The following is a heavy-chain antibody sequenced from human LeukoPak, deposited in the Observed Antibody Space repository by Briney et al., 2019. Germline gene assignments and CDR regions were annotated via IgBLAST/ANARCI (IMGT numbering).Heavy chain of an antibody. D-gene: IGHD4-23*01. Sequence: ASVKVSCKASGYSFSSYAINWVRQAPGQGLEWMGWFSAYNGNTYYAQKLQGRDTMATDTSTSTVYMELRSLRSDDTAVYYCARGGRYGGNTGLDYWGQGTLVTVSS. J-gene: IGHJ4*02. CDR3: ARGGRYGGNTGLDY. CDR1: GYSFSSYA. CDR2: FSAYNGNT. V-gene: IGHV1-18*01.